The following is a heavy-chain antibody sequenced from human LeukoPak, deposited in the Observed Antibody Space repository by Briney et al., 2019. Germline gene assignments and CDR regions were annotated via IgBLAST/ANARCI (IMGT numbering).Heavy chain of an antibody. CDR1: GFTFSSYG. V-gene: IGHV3-7*01. J-gene: IGHJ4*02. Sequence: GGTLRLSCAASGFTFSSYGVSWVRQAPGKGLEWVANIKQDGSEKYYVDSVKGRFTISRDNAKNTLYLQMNSLRAEDTAVYYCAKSVYGSGSYPFDYWGQGTLVTVSS. CDR2: IKQDGSEK. CDR3: AKSVYGSGSYPFDY. D-gene: IGHD3-10*01.